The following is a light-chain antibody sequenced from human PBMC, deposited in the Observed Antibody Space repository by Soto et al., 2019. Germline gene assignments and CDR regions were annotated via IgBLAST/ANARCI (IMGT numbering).Light chain of an antibody. V-gene: IGKV3-20*01. CDR2: GAS. CDR1: QSVSSN. Sequence: EIVMTQSPATLSVSPGERATLSCRASQSVSSNLAWYQQKPGQAPRLLIYGASSRATGIPDRFSGSGSGTDFTLTISRLEPEDFAVYYCQQYGSSPGTFGQGTKVDI. J-gene: IGKJ1*01. CDR3: QQYGSSPGT.